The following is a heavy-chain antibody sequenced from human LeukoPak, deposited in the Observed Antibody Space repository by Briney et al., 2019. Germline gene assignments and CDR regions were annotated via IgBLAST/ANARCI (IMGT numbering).Heavy chain of an antibody. CDR3: AKDYSLYGSGSCHDY. Sequence: QSGGSLRLSCAASGFTFSSYGMHWVRQAPGKGLKWVAVISYDGSNKYYADSVKGRFTISRDNSKNTLYLQMNSLRAEDTAVYYCAKDYSLYGSGSCHDYWGQGTLVTVSS. V-gene: IGHV3-30*18. CDR2: ISYDGSNK. D-gene: IGHD3-10*01. J-gene: IGHJ4*02. CDR1: GFTFSSYG.